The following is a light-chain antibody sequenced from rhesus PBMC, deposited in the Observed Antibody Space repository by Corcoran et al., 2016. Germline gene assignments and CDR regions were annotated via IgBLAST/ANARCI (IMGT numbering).Light chain of an antibody. Sequence: DIVMTQTPLSLPVTPGEPASISCRSSQSLLHSNGNTYLDWYLQKPGQSPRLLIYKVTHRESGVPDRFRGSGSGTDFTLKISRVEPEDVGVYYCMQSTKDPYSFGQGTKVEIK. CDR1: QSLLHSNGNTY. J-gene: IGKJ2*01. V-gene: IGKV2S2*01. CDR3: MQSTKDPYS. CDR2: KVT.